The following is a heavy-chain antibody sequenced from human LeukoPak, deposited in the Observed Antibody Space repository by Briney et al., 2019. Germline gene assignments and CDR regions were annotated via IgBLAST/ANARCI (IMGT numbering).Heavy chain of an antibody. D-gene: IGHD3-16*01. CDR1: GGSISSYY. CDR2: IYYSGST. J-gene: IGHJ4*02. Sequence: SETLSLTCTVSGGSISSYYWSWIRQPPGKGLEWIGYIYYSGSTNYNPSLKSRVTISVDTSKNQFSLKLSSVTAADTAVYYCARDGLGAIDYWGQGTLVTVSS. CDR3: ARDGLGAIDY. V-gene: IGHV4-59*01.